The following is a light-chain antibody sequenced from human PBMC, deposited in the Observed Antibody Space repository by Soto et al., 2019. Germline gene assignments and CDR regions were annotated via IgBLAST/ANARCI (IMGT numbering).Light chain of an antibody. Sequence: QSVLTQPPSASGTPGQRVTISCSGSSSNIGSNSVRWYQQLPGTAPKLLIYSNSQRPSGVPERISGSKSGTSASLAISGLRSEDEADYYCAAWDDSLSGVVFGGGTKVTVL. CDR1: SSNIGSNS. CDR2: SNS. J-gene: IGLJ2*01. V-gene: IGLV1-47*01. CDR3: AAWDDSLSGVV.